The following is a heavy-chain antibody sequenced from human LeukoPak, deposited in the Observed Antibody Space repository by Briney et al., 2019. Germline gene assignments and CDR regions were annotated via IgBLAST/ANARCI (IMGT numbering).Heavy chain of an antibody. V-gene: IGHV4-39*07. CDR3: ARDRSTMTPPQPDAFDI. D-gene: IGHD5/OR15-5a*01. J-gene: IGHJ3*02. CDR2: IYYSGST. CDR1: GGSISSSSYY. Sequence: PSETLSLTCTVSGGSISSSSYYWGWIRQPPGKGLEWIGSIYYSGSTYYNPSLKSRVTISVDTSKNQFSLKLSSVTAADTAVYYCARDRSTMTPPQPDAFDIWGQGTMVTVSS.